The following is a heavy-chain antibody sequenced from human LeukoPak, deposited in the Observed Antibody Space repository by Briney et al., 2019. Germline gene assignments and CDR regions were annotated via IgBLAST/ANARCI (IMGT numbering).Heavy chain of an antibody. CDR1: GFTFSSYA. CDR3: ARAGSVYGGPRGWFDP. V-gene: IGHV3-30*14. J-gene: IGHJ5*02. D-gene: IGHD4-23*01. Sequence: GGSLRLSCAASGFTFSSYAMHWVRQAPGKGLEWVAVISYDGSNKYYADSVKGRFTISRDNSKNTLYLQMNSLRAEDTAVYYCARAGSVYGGPRGWFDPWGQGTLVTVSS. CDR2: ISYDGSNK.